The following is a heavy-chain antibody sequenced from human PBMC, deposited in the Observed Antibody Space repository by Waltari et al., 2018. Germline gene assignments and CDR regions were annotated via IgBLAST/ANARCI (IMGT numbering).Heavy chain of an antibody. V-gene: IGHV5-51*01. CDR1: GYSFTSYW. J-gene: IGHJ4*02. CDR2: IYPGDSDT. D-gene: IGHD6-19*01. CDR3: ARRVVIAVAGKHFDY. Sequence: EVQLVQSGAEVKKPGESLKMSCKGSGYSFTSYWIGWVRQMPGKGLEWMGIIYPGDSDTRYSPSFQGQVTISADKSISTAYLQWSSLNASDTAMYYCARRVVIAVAGKHFDYWGQGTLVTVSS.